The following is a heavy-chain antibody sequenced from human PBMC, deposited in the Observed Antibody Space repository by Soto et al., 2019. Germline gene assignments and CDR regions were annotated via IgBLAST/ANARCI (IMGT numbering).Heavy chain of an antibody. Sequence: QVQLVQPGAEVKKPGASVKVSCKASGYTFTSYGISWVRQAPGQGLEWMGWISAYNGNTNYAQKLQGRVTMTTDTSTSTAKMERRSLKSDDTAVYYCATLWFGELSLDYWGQGTLVTVSS. J-gene: IGHJ4*02. CDR2: ISAYNGNT. CDR1: GYTFTSYG. CDR3: ATLWFGELSLDY. D-gene: IGHD3-10*01. V-gene: IGHV1-18*01.